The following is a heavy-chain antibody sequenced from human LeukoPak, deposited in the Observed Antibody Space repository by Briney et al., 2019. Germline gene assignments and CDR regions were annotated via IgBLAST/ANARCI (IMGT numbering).Heavy chain of an antibody. D-gene: IGHD3-22*01. Sequence: SETLSLTCTVSGGSISSYYWSWIRQPPGKGLEWIGYIYYSGSTNYNPSLKSRVTISVGTSKNQFSLELSSVTAADTAVYYCARHIYDSSGYYQNWFDPWGQGTLVTVSS. J-gene: IGHJ5*02. CDR1: GGSISSYY. CDR3: ARHIYDSSGYYQNWFDP. CDR2: IYYSGST. V-gene: IGHV4-59*08.